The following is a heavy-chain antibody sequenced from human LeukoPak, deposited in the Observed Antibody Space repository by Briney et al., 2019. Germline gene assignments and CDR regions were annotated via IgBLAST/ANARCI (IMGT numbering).Heavy chain of an antibody. J-gene: IGHJ1*01. D-gene: IGHD3-3*01. V-gene: IGHV4-30-2*01. CDR1: GGSISSGDYS. Sequence: PSETLSLTCTVSGGSISSGDYSWSWIRQPPGKGLEWIGYIYHSGSTYYNPSLKSRVTISVDRSKNQFSLKLSSVTAADTAVYYCASTARTGELRFLEWLPGPEYFQHWGQGTLVTVSS. CDR3: ASTARTGELRFLEWLPGPEYFQH. CDR2: IYHSGST.